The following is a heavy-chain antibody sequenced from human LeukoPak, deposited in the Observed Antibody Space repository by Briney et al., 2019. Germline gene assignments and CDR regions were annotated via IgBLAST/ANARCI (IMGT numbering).Heavy chain of an antibody. V-gene: IGHV4-4*07. D-gene: IGHD4-17*01. CDR2: IYTSGSA. Sequence: SETLSLTCTVSGGSISSYYWSWIRQPAGKGLEWIGRIYTSGSANYNPSLKSRVTMSVDTSKNQFSLKLSSVTAADTAVYYCARQASTPDGDAYYYYYYMDVWGKGTTVTISS. CDR3: ARQASTPDGDAYYYYYYMDV. CDR1: GGSISSYY. J-gene: IGHJ6*03.